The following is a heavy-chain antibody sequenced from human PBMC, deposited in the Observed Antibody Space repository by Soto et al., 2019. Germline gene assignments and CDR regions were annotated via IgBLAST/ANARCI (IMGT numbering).Heavy chain of an antibody. CDR3: ARPVVRGIAAAGDNWFDP. Sequence: ASVKVSCKASGYTFTSYDINWVRQATGQGLEWMGWMNPNSGNTGYAQKFQGRVTMTRNTSISTAYMEPSSLRSEDTAVYYCARPVVRGIAAAGDNWFDPWGQGTLVTVSS. CDR1: GYTFTSYD. J-gene: IGHJ5*02. D-gene: IGHD6-13*01. CDR2: MNPNSGNT. V-gene: IGHV1-8*02.